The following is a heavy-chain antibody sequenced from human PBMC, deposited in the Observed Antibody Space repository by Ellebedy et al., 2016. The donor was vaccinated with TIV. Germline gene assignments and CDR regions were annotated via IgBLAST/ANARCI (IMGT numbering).Heavy chain of an antibody. CDR1: GFHFRSYW. Sequence: GESLKISCVASGFHFRSYWMGWVRQAPGQGLAWVANIYQDGSQKYYVDSAEGRFTISRDNAKKSLYLEMRSLRVEDTAMYYCARRGSYGDYAVQVNNWFGVWGQGIPVTVSP. J-gene: IGHJ5*02. D-gene: IGHD4-17*01. V-gene: IGHV3-7*01. CDR3: ARRGSYGDYAVQVNNWFGV. CDR2: IYQDGSQK.